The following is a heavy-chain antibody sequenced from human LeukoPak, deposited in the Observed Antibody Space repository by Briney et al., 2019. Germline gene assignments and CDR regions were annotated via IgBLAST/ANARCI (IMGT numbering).Heavy chain of an antibody. CDR2: INSDGSST. J-gene: IGHJ6*04. D-gene: IGHD3-10*02. CDR1: GFTFSTYW. V-gene: IGHV3-74*01. CDR3: AELGITMIGGV. Sequence: GGSLRLSRAASGFTFSTYWMHWVRQAPGKGLVWVSRINSDGSSTSYADSVKGRFTISRDNAKNSLYLQMNSLRAEDTAVYYCAELGITMIGGVWGKGTTVTISS.